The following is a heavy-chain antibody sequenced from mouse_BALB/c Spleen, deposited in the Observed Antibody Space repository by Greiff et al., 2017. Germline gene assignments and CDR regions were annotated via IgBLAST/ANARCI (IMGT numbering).Heavy chain of an antibody. CDR2: INPSTGYT. CDR3: ASGDGYPAWFAY. J-gene: IGHJ3*01. D-gene: IGHD2-3*01. V-gene: IGHV1-7*01. Sequence: VQLQQSGAELAKPGASVKMSCKASGYTFTSYWMHWVKQRPGQGLEWIGYINPSTGYTEYNQKFKDKATLTADKSSSTAYMQLSSLTSEDSAVYYCASGDGYPAWFAYWGQGTLVTVSA. CDR1: GYTFTSYW.